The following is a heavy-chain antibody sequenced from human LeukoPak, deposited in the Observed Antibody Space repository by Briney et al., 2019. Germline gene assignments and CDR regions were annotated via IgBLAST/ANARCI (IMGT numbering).Heavy chain of an antibody. D-gene: IGHD6-13*01. CDR2: ISASGADT. V-gene: IGHV3-23*01. CDR3: AKDQTAAVGQLDY. CDR1: GFTFSSYA. Sequence: GGSLRLSCEASGFTFSSYAMYWVRQAPGKGLEWASVISASGADTYYADSVKGRFTISRDNSQNTLYLHMNSLRAEDTAVYYCAKDQTAAVGQLDYWGQGTVVTVSS. J-gene: IGHJ4*02.